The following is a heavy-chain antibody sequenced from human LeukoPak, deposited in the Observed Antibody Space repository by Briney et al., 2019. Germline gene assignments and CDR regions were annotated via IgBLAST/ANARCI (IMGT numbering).Heavy chain of an antibody. CDR2: IIPILGIA. Sequence: ASVKVSCKASGYTFSVYFMNWVRHRPGQGLERMGRIIPILGIANYAQKFQGRVTITADKSTSTAYMELSSLRSEDTAVYYCARVGSSSSTHYFDYWGQGTLVTVSS. V-gene: IGHV1-69*04. J-gene: IGHJ4*02. D-gene: IGHD6-6*01. CDR1: GYTFSVYF. CDR3: ARVGSSSSTHYFDY.